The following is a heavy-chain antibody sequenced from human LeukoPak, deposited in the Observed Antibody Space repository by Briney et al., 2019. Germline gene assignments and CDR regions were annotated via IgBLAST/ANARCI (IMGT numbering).Heavy chain of an antibody. D-gene: IGHD5-18*01. CDR1: GFTFSSYA. CDR2: SADHT. J-gene: IGHJ4*02. CDR3: AHGGSYSYGRGYDY. V-gene: IGHV3-23*01. Sequence: PGGSLRLSCVASGFTFSSYAMSWVRQAPGKGLEWVSTSADHTYYADSVKGRFTISRDNSKNTLYLQMNSLRAEDTAVYYCAHGGSYSYGRGYDYWGQGTLVTVSS.